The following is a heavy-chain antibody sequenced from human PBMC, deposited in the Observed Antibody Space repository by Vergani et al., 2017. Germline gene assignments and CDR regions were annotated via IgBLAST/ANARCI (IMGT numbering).Heavy chain of an antibody. D-gene: IGHD6-13*01. CDR1: GGTFSSYA. J-gene: IGHJ4*02. Sequence: QVQLVQSGAEVKKPGSSVKVSCKASGGTFSSYAMNWVRQAPGQGLEWMGWINTNTGNPTYAQGFTGRFVFSLDTSVSTAYLQISSLKAEDTAVYYCARVKSIAAAEFDYWGQGTLVTVSS. V-gene: IGHV7-4-1*02. CDR3: ARVKSIAAAEFDY. CDR2: INTNTGNP.